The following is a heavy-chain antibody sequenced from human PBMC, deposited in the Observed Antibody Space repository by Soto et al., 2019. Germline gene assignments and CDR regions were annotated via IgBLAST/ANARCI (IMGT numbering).Heavy chain of an antibody. CDR3: AKAANKWLEGYFDY. D-gene: IGHD6-19*01. J-gene: IGHJ4*02. Sequence: PGGSLRLSCAASGFTFSSCAMGWVRQAPGKGLEWVSDIIYSGGSTYYADSVKGRFTISRDNSKNTLYLQMNSLRAEDTAVYYCAKAANKWLEGYFDYWGQGTLVTVSS. CDR1: GFTFSSCA. CDR2: IIYSGGST. V-gene: IGHV3-23*01.